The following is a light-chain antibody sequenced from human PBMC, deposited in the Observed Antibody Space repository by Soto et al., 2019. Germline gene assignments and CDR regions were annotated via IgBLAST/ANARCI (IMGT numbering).Light chain of an antibody. V-gene: IGKV3-20*01. J-gene: IGKJ1*01. CDR1: QSVSSN. CDR3: QQYGSSPPWT. Sequence: EIVITQSPATLSVSQGERATLSCRASQSVSSNLAWYQQKPGQAPRLLIYGASSRATGIPDRFSGSGSGTDFTLTISRLEPEDFAVYYCQQYGSSPPWTFGQGTKVDIK. CDR2: GAS.